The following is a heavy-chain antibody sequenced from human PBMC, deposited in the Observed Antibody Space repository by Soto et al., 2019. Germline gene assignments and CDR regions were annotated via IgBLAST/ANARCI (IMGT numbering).Heavy chain of an antibody. D-gene: IGHD7-27*01. V-gene: IGHV4-30-4*01. CDR3: ARGPSGDKVDS. CDR2: IYNGGST. J-gene: IGHJ4*02. CDR1: GGSISTVNYW. Sequence: QVQLQESGPGLVKPSQTLSLTCTVSGGSISTVNYWWSWIRQSPDMGLEWIGPIYNGGSTYNNPSLESRVTMSVDTSKHQLSLTLSSVSAADTAVYYCARGPSGDKVDSWGQGPLVTVSS.